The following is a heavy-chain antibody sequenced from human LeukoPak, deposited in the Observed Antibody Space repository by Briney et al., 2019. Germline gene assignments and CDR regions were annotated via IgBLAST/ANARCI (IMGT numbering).Heavy chain of an antibody. Sequence: SSETLSLTCTVSGGSISSYYWSWIRQPPGKGLKWIGYIYYSGSTNYNPSLKSRVTISVDTSKNQFSLKLSSVTAADTAVYYCARSLRQHDAFDIWGQGTMVTVSS. D-gene: IGHD3-16*01. J-gene: IGHJ3*02. CDR1: GGSISSYY. V-gene: IGHV4-59*01. CDR3: ARSLRQHDAFDI. CDR2: IYYSGST.